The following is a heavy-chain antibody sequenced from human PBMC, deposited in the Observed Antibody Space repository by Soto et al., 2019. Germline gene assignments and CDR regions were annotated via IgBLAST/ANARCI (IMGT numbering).Heavy chain of an antibody. J-gene: IGHJ5*02. CDR1: GDSVSRGTYY. V-gene: IGHV4-61*01. D-gene: IGHD3-3*01. CDR2: SSYSGST. CDR3: ARQKSALEFYNCFDP. Sequence: QVQLQESGPGLVKPSETLSLTCSVSGDSVSRGTYYWSWIRQSPERGLEWIAYSSYSGSTSYNPSFKSRATISVDTSKNQFSPRLRSLTAEDTAVYYCARQKSALEFYNCFDPWGPGTLVTVSS.